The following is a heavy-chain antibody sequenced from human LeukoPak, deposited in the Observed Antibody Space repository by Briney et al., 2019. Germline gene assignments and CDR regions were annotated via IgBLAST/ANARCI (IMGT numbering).Heavy chain of an antibody. V-gene: IGHV3-11*01. J-gene: IGHJ4*02. CDR1: GFTFSDFY. CDR3: AKGKITMVRGSPTDF. CDR2: ISSSGNTK. D-gene: IGHD3-10*01. Sequence: PGGSLRLSRAASGFTFSDFYMSWIRQAPGKGLEWVSYISSSGNTKYYADSVKGRFTMSRDNSKNTLYLQMNSLRAEDTAVYYCAKGKITMVRGSPTDFWGQGTLVTVSS.